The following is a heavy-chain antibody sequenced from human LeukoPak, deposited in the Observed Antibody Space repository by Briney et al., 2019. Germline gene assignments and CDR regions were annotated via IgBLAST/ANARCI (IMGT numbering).Heavy chain of an antibody. J-gene: IGHJ4*02. CDR2: ISAYNGNT. CDR3: ARDAEWELRAAGLAY. CDR1: GYTFTSYG. D-gene: IGHD1-26*01. V-gene: IGHV1-18*01. Sequence: ASVKVSCKASGYTFTSYGISWVRQAPGQGLEWMGWISAYNGNTNYAQKLQGRVTMTTDTSTSTAYMELRSLRSDDTAVYYCARDAEWELRAAGLAYWGQGTLVTVSS.